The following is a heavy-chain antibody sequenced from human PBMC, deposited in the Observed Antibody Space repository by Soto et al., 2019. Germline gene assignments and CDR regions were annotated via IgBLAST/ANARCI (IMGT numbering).Heavy chain of an antibody. CDR3: ARAPREIRQQLVYYFDY. V-gene: IGHV1-8*01. D-gene: IGHD6-13*01. CDR1: GYTFTSYD. J-gene: IGHJ4*02. Sequence: GASVKVSCKASGYTFTSYDINWVRQATGQGLEWMGWMNPNSGNTGYAQKFQGRVTMTRNTSISTAYMELSSLRSEDTAVYYCARAPREIRQQLVYYFDYWGQGTLVTVSS. CDR2: MNPNSGNT.